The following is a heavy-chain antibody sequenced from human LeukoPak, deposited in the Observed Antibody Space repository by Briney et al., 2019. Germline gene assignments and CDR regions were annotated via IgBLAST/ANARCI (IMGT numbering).Heavy chain of an antibody. J-gene: IGHJ4*02. CDR2: ISSSSSYI. D-gene: IGHD1-26*01. V-gene: IGHV3-21*01. CDR3: ATYEVGATRPFDY. CDR1: GFTFSSYS. Sequence: GGSLRLSCAASGFTFSSYSMNWVRQAPGKGLEWVSSISSSSSYIYYADSVKGRFTISRDNAKNSLYLQMNSLRAEDTAVYYCATYEVGATRPFDYWGQGTLVTVSS.